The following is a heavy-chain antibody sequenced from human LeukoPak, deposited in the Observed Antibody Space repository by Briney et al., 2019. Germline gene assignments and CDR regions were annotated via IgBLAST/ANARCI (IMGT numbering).Heavy chain of an antibody. Sequence: ASVKVSCKASGGTFSSYAISWVRQAPGQGLEWMGGIIPIFGTANYAQKFQGRVTITTDESTSTAYMELSSLRSEDTAVYYCARSLRFLEWLRLDYYYMDVWGKGTTVTVSS. J-gene: IGHJ6*03. V-gene: IGHV1-69*05. CDR2: IIPIFGTA. CDR3: ARSLRFLEWLRLDYYYMDV. D-gene: IGHD3-3*01. CDR1: GGTFSSYA.